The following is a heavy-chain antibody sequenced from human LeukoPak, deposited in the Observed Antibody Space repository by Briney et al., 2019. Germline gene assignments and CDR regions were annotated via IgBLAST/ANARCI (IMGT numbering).Heavy chain of an antibody. V-gene: IGHV3-48*03. D-gene: IGHD3-22*01. CDR2: ISSSGSSI. Sequence: GGSLRLSCAASGLTFSSYEMNWVRQAPGKGLEWVSYISSSGSSIYYADSVKGRFTISRDNAKESLYLQMHSLRAEDTAVYYCARDSHKFDSSGYYPDAFDIWGQGTMVTVSS. CDR1: GLTFSSYE. CDR3: ARDSHKFDSSGYYPDAFDI. J-gene: IGHJ3*02.